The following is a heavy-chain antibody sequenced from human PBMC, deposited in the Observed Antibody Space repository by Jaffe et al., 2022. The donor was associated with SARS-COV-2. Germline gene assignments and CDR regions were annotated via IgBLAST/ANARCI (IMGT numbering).Heavy chain of an antibody. CDR3: AKGGNSSWLPIDC. Sequence: EVQLLESGGGLVQPGGSLRLSCAASGFTFSSCAMTWVRQAPGKGLEWVSSISGRGRSTYYADSVKGRFTISRDNSKNTLSLQMSSLTADDTAVYFCAKGGNSSWLPIDCWGQGALVTVSA. CDR1: GFTFSSCA. CDR2: ISGRGRST. V-gene: IGHV3-23*01. J-gene: IGHJ4*02. D-gene: IGHD6-13*01.